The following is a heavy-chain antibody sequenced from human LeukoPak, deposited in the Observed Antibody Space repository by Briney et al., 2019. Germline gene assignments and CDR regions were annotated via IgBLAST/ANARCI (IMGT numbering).Heavy chain of an antibody. D-gene: IGHD3-16*01. CDR1: GFTFSSYA. CDR3: ARLWGGLTMSRFLDS. J-gene: IGHJ1*01. V-gene: IGHV3-23*01. Sequence: GGSLRLSCAASGFTFSSYAMSWVRQAPGKGLEWVSAISGSGGSTYYADSVKGRFTISRDNTEKSLYLQMNSLRADDSAVYFCARLWGGLTMSRFLDSWGQGTPVTVSS. CDR2: ISGSGGST.